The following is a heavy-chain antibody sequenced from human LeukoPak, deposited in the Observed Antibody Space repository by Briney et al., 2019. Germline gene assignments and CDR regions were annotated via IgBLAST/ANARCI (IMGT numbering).Heavy chain of an antibody. CDR1: GFTFSSYA. CDR3: AKGSSTSSTTFDY. J-gene: IGHJ4*02. D-gene: IGHD2-2*01. CDR2: ISGSGGST. Sequence: LSGGSLRLSCAASGFTFSSYAMSWVRQAPGKGLEWVSAISGSGGSTYYADSVKGRFTISRDNSKNTPYLQMNSLRAEDTAVYYCAKGSSTSSTTFDYWGQGTLVTVSS. V-gene: IGHV3-23*01.